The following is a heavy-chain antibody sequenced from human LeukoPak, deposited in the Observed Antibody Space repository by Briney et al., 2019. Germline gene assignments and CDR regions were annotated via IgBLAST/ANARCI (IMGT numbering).Heavy chain of an antibody. CDR3: ARSARLMKGVVEVTALDD. CDR1: GFTFRSYE. Sequence: GGSLTLSCEDSGFTFRSYEMNWVRQAPGKGLEWIAYLSSSGSAFSYADSVKGRFTIARDNAKNSVYLEMNSLRADDTAVYYCARSARLMKGVVEVTALDDWGQGTLVTISS. D-gene: IGHD3-3*01. J-gene: IGHJ4*02. V-gene: IGHV3-48*03. CDR2: LSSSGSAF.